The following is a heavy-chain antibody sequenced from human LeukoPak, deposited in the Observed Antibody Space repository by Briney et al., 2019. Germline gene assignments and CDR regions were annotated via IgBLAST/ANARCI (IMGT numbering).Heavy chain of an antibody. D-gene: IGHD3-3*01. CDR1: GFTFSSYA. Sequence: GGSLRLSCAASGFTFSSYAMSWVRQAPGKGLEWVSAISGSGGSTYYADSMKGRFTISRDNSKNTLYLQMNSLRAEDTAVYYCAKDTPGYYGPYYFDYWGQGTLVTVSS. CDR2: ISGSGGST. V-gene: IGHV3-23*01. CDR3: AKDTPGYYGPYYFDY. J-gene: IGHJ4*02.